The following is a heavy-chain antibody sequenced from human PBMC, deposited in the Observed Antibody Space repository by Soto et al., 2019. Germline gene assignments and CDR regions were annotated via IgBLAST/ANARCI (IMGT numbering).Heavy chain of an antibody. CDR1: DDSFRGAEYY. CDR3: ARGPAYIDGWRTFDL. V-gene: IGHV4-61*08. J-gene: IGHJ4*02. D-gene: IGHD6-19*01. CDR2: TYYNGDT. Sequence: VLLQESGPGLLRPSETLSLTCTVSDDSFRGAEYYWSWIRQPLGKGPEWIGYTYYNGDTKYNPALRSRVTMSEDTSKNQFSLRLSSVIAADTAVYFCARGPAYIDGWRTFDLWGRGILVTVSS.